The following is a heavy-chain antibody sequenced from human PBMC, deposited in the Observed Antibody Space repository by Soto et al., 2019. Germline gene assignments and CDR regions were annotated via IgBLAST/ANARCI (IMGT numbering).Heavy chain of an antibody. D-gene: IGHD1-20*01. Sequence: VKVSCKASGYTFTSYGITWVRQAPGQGLEWMGWISVYNGYTNYAQKLQGRVTMTTDTSTSTAYMELRSLRSDDTAVYYCAIDSAYDWKDGDHDMAVWGQGSTVTVSS. CDR1: GYTFTSYG. V-gene: IGHV1-18*01. J-gene: IGHJ6*02. CDR3: AIDSAYDWKDGDHDMAV. CDR2: ISVYNGYT.